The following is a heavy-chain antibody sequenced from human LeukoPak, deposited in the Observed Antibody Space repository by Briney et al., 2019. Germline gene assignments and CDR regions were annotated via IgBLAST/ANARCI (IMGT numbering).Heavy chain of an antibody. CDR1: GGSISSGGYY. CDR3: ARDLLTGYWYFDL. CDR2: IYHSGST. Sequence: SQTLSLTCTVSGGSISSGGYYWSWIRQPPGKGLEWIGYIYHSGSTYYNPSLKSRVTISVDRSKNQFSLKLSSVTAADTAVYYCARDLLTGYWYFDLWGRGTLVTVSS. D-gene: IGHD7-27*01. J-gene: IGHJ2*01. V-gene: IGHV4-30-2*01.